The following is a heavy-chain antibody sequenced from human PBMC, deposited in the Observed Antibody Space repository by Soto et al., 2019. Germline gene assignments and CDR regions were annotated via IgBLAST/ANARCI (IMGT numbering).Heavy chain of an antibody. J-gene: IGHJ4*02. V-gene: IGHV3-66*01. CDR2: IYSGGSI. Sequence: EVQLVESGGGLVQPGGSLRLSCAASGFSVTSKYVSWVRQAPGKGLEWVSVIYSGGSIYYADSVKGRFTISRDISKNTLYLQMNSLRVEDTAVYYCAGPGGEYHFPQFEYWGQGTLVTVSS. D-gene: IGHD3-16*01. CDR1: GFSVTSKY. CDR3: AGPGGEYHFPQFEY.